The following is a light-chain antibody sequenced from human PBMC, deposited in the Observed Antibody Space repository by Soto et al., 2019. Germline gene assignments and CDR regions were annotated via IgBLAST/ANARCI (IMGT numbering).Light chain of an antibody. CDR3: SSYAGNNNFVI. CDR1: SSDVGGNKY. V-gene: IGLV2-8*01. Sequence: QSALTQPASVSGSPGQSITISCTGTSSDVGGNKYVSWYQQYPGKVPTLMMYEVSKRPSGVPDRFSGSKSGNTASLTVSGLQAEDEADYYCSSYAGNNNFVIFGGGTKLTVL. J-gene: IGLJ2*01. CDR2: EVS.